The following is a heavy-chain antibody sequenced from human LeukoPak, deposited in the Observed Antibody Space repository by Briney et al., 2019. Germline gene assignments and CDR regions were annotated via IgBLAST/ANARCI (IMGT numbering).Heavy chain of an antibody. CDR1: GFTFSSYS. J-gene: IGHJ4*02. Sequence: GGSLRLSCAASGFTFSSYSMNWVRQAPGKGLEWVAFIRYDGSNKYYADSVKGRFTISRDNSKNTLYLQMNSLRAEDTAVYYRAKLGIAAAGTGVDYWGQGTLVTVSS. CDR2: IRYDGSNK. CDR3: AKLGIAAAGTGVDY. V-gene: IGHV3-30*02. D-gene: IGHD6-13*01.